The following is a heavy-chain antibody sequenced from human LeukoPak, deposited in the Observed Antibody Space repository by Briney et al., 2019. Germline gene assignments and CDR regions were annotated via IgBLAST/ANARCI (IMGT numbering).Heavy chain of an antibody. V-gene: IGHV3-48*03. D-gene: IGHD3-22*01. CDR2: ISSSGSTI. CDR3: ARSTYYYDSSGFNYAAFDI. CDR1: GFTLSSYE. Sequence: GGSLRLSCAASGFTLSSYEMNWVRQAPGKGLEWVSYISSSGSTIYYADFVKGRFTISRDNAKNSLYLQMNSLRAEDTAVYYCARSTYYYDSSGFNYAAFDIGGQGTMVTVSS. J-gene: IGHJ3*02.